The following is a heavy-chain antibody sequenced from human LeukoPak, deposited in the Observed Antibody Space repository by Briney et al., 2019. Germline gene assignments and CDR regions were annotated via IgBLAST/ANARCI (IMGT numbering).Heavy chain of an antibody. V-gene: IGHV3-23*01. J-gene: IGHJ4*02. D-gene: IGHD6-19*01. CDR1: GFTFNSYA. CDR3: GKTTTGYSSGRNPGWPVDY. Sequence: QPGGSLRLSCAASGFTFNSYAMYWVRQAPGKGLEWVSGIFGSGGSAHYADSVRGRFTISRDNSKNTVYLEMNDLRAEDTAVYYCGKTTTGYSSGRNPGWPVDYWGQGTLVTVSS. CDR2: IFGSGGSA.